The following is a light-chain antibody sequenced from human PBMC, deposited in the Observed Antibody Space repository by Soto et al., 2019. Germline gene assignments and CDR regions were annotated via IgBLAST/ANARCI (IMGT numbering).Light chain of an antibody. CDR2: EVN. CDR1: SNDVGGYNY. J-gene: IGLJ1*01. V-gene: IGLV2-8*01. CDR3: SSSAGSNYIV. Sequence: QSVLTQPPSASGSPGQSVAISCTGSSNDVGGYNYVSWYQQHPGKAPQLMIYEVNKRPSGVPDCFSGSKSGNTASLTVSGLQAEDEADYYCSSSAGSNYIVFGTGTKATVL.